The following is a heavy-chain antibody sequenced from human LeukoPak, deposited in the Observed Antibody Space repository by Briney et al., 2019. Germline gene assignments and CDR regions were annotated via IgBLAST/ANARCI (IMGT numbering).Heavy chain of an antibody. V-gene: IGHV3-11*01. CDR3: AREGVEEVPAEYYYYGMDV. CDR1: GFTFSDYY. J-gene: IGHJ6*02. CDR2: ISSSGSTI. Sequence: GGSLRLCCAASGFTFSDYYMSWIRQAPGKGLEWVSYISSSGSTIYYADSVKGRFTISRDNAKNSLYLQMNSLRAEDTAVYYCAREGVEEVPAEYYYYGMDVWGQGTTVTVSS. D-gene: IGHD2-2*01.